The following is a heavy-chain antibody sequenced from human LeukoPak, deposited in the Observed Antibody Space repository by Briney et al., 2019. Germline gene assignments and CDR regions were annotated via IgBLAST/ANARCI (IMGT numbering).Heavy chain of an antibody. D-gene: IGHD1-26*01. CDR3: VRDWDHFDFDS. CDR1: GFTFRNYW. J-gene: IGHJ5*01. CDR2: IKGDGTHT. V-gene: IGHV3-74*01. Sequence: GGSLRLSCAASGFTFRNYWMHWVRQAPGKGLVWVSRIKGDGTHTIYADSVKGRFSISRDNAKSTLYLQMRSLRADDTAVYYCVRDWDHFDFDSWGQGTLVTVSS.